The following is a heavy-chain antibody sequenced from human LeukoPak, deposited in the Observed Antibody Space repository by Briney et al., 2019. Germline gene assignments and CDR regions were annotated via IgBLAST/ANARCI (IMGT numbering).Heavy chain of an antibody. V-gene: IGHV3-48*03. CDR1: GFTFSSYE. Sequence: GGSLRLSCAASGFTFSSYEMNWVRQAPGKGLEWVSYISSSGSTIYYADSVKGRFTISRDNAKNSLYLQMNSLRAEDTAVYYCAREGYVKNYYYYGMDVWGQGTTVTVSS. CDR3: AREGYVKNYYYYGMDV. J-gene: IGHJ6*02. CDR2: ISSSGSTI. D-gene: IGHD2-15*01.